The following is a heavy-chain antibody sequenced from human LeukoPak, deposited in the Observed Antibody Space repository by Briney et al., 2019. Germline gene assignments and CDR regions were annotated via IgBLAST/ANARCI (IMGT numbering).Heavy chain of an antibody. D-gene: IGHD2-15*01. V-gene: IGHV1-18*01. CDR2: ISAYNGNT. J-gene: IGHJ4*02. CDR3: AREGVGYCSGGSCYSLSYFDY. CDR1: GCTFTSYG. Sequence: ASVRVSCKASGCTFTSYGISWVRQAPGQGLEWMGWISAYNGNTNYAQKLQGRVTMTTDTSTSTAYMELRSLRSDDTAVYYCAREGVGYCSGGSCYSLSYFDYWGQGTLVTVSS.